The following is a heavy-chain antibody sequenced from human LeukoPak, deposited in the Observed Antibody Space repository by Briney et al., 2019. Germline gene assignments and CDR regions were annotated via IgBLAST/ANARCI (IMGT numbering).Heavy chain of an antibody. CDR1: GYTFTDYA. J-gene: IGHJ4*02. D-gene: IGHD6-19*01. Sequence: ASVKVSCKASGYTFTDYALHWVRQAPGQSLEWMGWITTGRGETRYSQDFQRRITLTRDKSANTVYMDLSDLTSEDTAVYYCARGGQQWRGGNYFDSWGQGTLVAVSS. CDR2: ITTGRGET. CDR3: ARGGQQWRGGNYFDS. V-gene: IGHV1-3*03.